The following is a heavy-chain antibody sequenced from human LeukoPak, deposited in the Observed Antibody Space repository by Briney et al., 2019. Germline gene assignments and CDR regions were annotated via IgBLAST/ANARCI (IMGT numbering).Heavy chain of an antibody. J-gene: IGHJ6*03. CDR2: ISWDGGST. D-gene: IGHD6-19*01. V-gene: IGHV3-43D*03. CDR1: GFIFRHYA. Sequence: GGSLRLSCSASGFIFRHYAMHWVRQAPGKGLEWVSLISWDGGSTYYADSVKGRFTISRDNSKNSLYLQMNSLRAEDTALYYCAKEKSSGWFRRYYYYMDVWGKGTTVTVSS. CDR3: AKEKSSGWFRRYYYYMDV.